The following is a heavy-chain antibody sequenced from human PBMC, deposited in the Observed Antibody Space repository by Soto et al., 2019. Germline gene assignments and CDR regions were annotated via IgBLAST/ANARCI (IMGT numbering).Heavy chain of an antibody. J-gene: IGHJ4*02. Sequence: QVQLVQSGAEVKKPGSSVKVSCKASGGTFSSYTISWVRQAPGQGLEWMGRIIPILGIANYAQKFQGRVTITADKSTSTAYMGLSSLRSEDTAVYYCARDASGSTGGYWGQGTLVTVSS. D-gene: IGHD1-26*01. CDR1: GGTFSSYT. CDR3: ARDASGSTGGY. V-gene: IGHV1-69*08. CDR2: IIPILGIA.